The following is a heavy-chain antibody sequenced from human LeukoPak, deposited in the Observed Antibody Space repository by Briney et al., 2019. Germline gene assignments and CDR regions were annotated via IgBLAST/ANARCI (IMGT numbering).Heavy chain of an antibody. Sequence: GGSLRLSCAASGFTFSSYAMHWVRQAPGKGLKWVAVTSFDGSDNYYADSVKGRFTISRDNSKNTLYLQMNSLRPDDTAVYYCAKAPGTMIVVDYWGQGTLVTVSS. V-gene: IGHV3-30*04. D-gene: IGHD3-22*01. CDR2: TSFDGSDN. J-gene: IGHJ4*02. CDR1: GFTFSSYA. CDR3: AKAPGTMIVVDY.